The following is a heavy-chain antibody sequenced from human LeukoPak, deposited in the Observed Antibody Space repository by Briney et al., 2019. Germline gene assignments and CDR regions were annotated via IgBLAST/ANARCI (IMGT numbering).Heavy chain of an antibody. Sequence: SVKVSCKASGGTFSSYAISWVRQAPGQGLEWMGGIIPIFGTANYAQKFQGRVTITTDESTSTAYMELSSLRSEDTAVYYCARVFVDTAMVIGYWGQGTLVTVSS. CDR1: GGTFSSYA. CDR2: IIPIFGTA. V-gene: IGHV1-69*05. J-gene: IGHJ4*02. CDR3: ARVFVDTAMVIGY. D-gene: IGHD5-18*01.